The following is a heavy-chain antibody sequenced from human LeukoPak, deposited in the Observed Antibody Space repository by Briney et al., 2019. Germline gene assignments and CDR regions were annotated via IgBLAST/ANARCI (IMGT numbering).Heavy chain of an antibody. CDR1: GGSISSYY. CDR2: IYYSGST. J-gene: IGHJ4*02. V-gene: IGHV4-59*01. D-gene: IGHD3-22*01. CDR3: ARDDGSGYFDY. Sequence: SETLSLTCTVSGGSISSYYWSWIRQPPGKGLEWIGYIYYSGSTNYNPSLKSRVTISVDTSKNQFSLKLSSVTAADTAVYYCARDDGSGYFDYWGRGTLVTVSS.